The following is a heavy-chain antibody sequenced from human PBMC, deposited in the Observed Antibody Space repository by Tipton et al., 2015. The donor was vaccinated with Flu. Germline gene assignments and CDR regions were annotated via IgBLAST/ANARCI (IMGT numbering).Heavy chain of an antibody. Sequence: LSLTCTVSGASVNIENSYWVWIRKSLGRGLEWIGTIYNTGLTNYNPSPKSRVTVSLDMSKNQFSLNVSLVTAADTATYFCARGNWNSNYDNWFDPWGQGTPVAVSS. CDR3: ARGNWNSNYDNWFDP. CDR1: GASVNIENSY. CDR2: IYNTGLT. V-gene: IGHV4-39*07. J-gene: IGHJ5*02. D-gene: IGHD1-1*01.